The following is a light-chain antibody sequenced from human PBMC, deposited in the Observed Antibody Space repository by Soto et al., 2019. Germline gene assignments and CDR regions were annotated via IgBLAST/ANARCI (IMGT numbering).Light chain of an antibody. J-gene: IGKJ4*01. CDR1: QSVSSY. CDR2: DAS. Sequence: EIVLTQSPATLSLSPGERATLSCRASQSVSSYLAWYQQKPGQAPRLLIYDASNRATGIPARFSGSGSGTDFTLTISSLEAEDFAVYYCQQRSNWPPAITFGGGTKVEIK. V-gene: IGKV3-11*01. CDR3: QQRSNWPPAIT.